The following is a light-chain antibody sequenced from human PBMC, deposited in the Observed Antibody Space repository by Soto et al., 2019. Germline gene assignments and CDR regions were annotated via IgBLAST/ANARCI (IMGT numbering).Light chain of an antibody. CDR3: SSYTNTNTRV. V-gene: IGLV2-14*01. CDR2: EVS. Sequence: QSVLTQPASVSASPGQSITISCTGTSSDVGAYNYVSWYQRHPGKAPKLLIFEVSYRPSGVSSRFSGSKSDNTASLTISGLQAEDEADYYCSSYTNTNTRVFGSGTKVTVL. J-gene: IGLJ1*01. CDR1: SSDVGAYNY.